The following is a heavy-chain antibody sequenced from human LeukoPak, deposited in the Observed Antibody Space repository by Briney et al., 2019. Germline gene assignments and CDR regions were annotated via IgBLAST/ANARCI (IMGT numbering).Heavy chain of an antibody. J-gene: IGHJ5*02. CDR3: ARGSYGSGSYWFDP. CDR2: IGVTGDT. CDR1: GFTFSKDD. D-gene: IGHD3-10*01. Sequence: GGSLRLSCAASGFTFSKDDFHWVRHAPGKGLEWVAAIGVTGDTYYADSVKGRFTISRDNSKNTLYLQMNSLRAEDTAVYYCARGSYGSGSYWFDPWGQGTLVTVSS. V-gene: IGHV3-13*01.